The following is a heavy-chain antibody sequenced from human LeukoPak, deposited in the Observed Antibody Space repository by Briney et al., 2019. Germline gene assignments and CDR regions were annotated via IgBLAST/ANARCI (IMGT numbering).Heavy chain of an antibody. J-gene: IGHJ6*02. Sequence: SDTLSLTCTLSGGSTSRHYWSWIRQSPGKGLEWIGCIYNSGSSRYNPSHKSRVTISEDTSQNQCSLRLNSVTAADTAVYFCARASAGAIFYYVMDVWGQGTTVTVSS. CDR1: GGSTSRHY. CDR2: IYNSGSS. V-gene: IGHV4-59*11. D-gene: IGHD3-3*01. CDR3: ARASAGAIFYYVMDV.